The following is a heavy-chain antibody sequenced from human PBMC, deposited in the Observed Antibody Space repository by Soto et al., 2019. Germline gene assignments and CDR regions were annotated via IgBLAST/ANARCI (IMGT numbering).Heavy chain of an antibody. CDR2: ISGSGGST. CDR1: GFTFSSYA. V-gene: IGHV3-23*01. Sequence: GGSLRLSCAASGFTFSSYAMSWVRQAPGKGLEWVAVISGSGGSTYYADSVKGRFTISRDNSKNTLYLQMNSLRAEDTAVYYCAKDQSSGSYFDYWGQGTLVTVS. CDR3: AKDQSSGSYFDY. J-gene: IGHJ4*02. D-gene: IGHD1-26*01.